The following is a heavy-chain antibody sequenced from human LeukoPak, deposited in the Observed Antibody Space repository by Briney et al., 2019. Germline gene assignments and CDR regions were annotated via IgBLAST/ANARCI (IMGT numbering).Heavy chain of an antibody. Sequence: SETLSLTCTVSGGSISSYYWSWIRQPPGKGLGWIGYIYYSGSTNYNPSLKSRVTISVDTSKNQFSLKLSSVTAADTAVYYCARDGGYCSGGSCYGYWGQGTLVTVSS. D-gene: IGHD2-15*01. J-gene: IGHJ4*02. CDR1: GGSISSYY. V-gene: IGHV4-59*01. CDR2: IYYSGST. CDR3: ARDGGYCSGGSCYGY.